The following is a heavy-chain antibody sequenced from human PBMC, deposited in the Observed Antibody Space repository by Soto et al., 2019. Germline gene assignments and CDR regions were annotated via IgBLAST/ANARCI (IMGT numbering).Heavy chain of an antibody. CDR3: ARDWETYCGSTSCYTMSP. V-gene: IGHV4-38-2*02. D-gene: IGHD2-2*02. CDR2: IYHSGTT. J-gene: IGHJ5*02. CDR1: CDSISSGYY. Sequence: PSETLSLTCAVSCDSISSGYYWGWIRQPPGKGLEWIGSIYHSGTTHYSPSLKSRVTISVDTSNNEFSLKLTSVTAADTAVYYCARDWETYCGSTSCYTMSPWGQGTLVTVSS.